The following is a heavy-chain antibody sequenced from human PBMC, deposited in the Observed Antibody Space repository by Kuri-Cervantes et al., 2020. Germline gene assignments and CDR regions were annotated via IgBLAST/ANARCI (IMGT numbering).Heavy chain of an antibody. D-gene: IGHD6-13*01. CDR3: ARDAYSSSWHTIDNWFDP. Sequence: ASVKVSCKASGYTFTGYYMRWVRQAPGQGLEWMGWINPNSGGTNYAQKFQGRVTMTRDTSISTAYMELSRLRSDDTAVYYCARDAYSSSWHTIDNWFDPWGQGTLVTVSS. CDR1: GYTFTGYY. V-gene: IGHV1-2*02. J-gene: IGHJ5*02. CDR2: INPNSGGT.